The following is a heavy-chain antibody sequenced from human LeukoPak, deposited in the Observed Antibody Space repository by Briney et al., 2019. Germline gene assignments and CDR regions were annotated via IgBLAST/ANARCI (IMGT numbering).Heavy chain of an antibody. V-gene: IGHV1-2*02. J-gene: IGHJ4*02. D-gene: IGHD3-10*01. CDR1: GYTFTGYY. Sequence: ASVTVSCKASGYTFTGYYMHWVRQAPGQGLEWMGWINPNSGGTNYAQKFQGRVTMTRDTSISTAYMELSRLRSDDTAVYYCARVGLSSGSYYPNVFDYWGQGTLVTVSS. CDR3: ARVGLSSGSYYPNVFDY. CDR2: INPNSGGT.